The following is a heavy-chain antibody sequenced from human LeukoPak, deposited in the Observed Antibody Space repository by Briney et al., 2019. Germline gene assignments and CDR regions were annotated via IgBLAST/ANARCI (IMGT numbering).Heavy chain of an antibody. V-gene: IGHV4-34*01. Sequence: SDTLSLTCAVYGGSFSGYYWSWIRQPPGKGLEWIGEINHSGSTNYNPSLKSRVTISLDTSKNQFSLKLSSVTAADTVVYSCARGHPWRGAFDIRSTGTMVIVSS. CDR2: INHSGST. J-gene: IGHJ3*02. D-gene: IGHD3-16*01. CDR1: GGSFSGYY. CDR3: ARGHPWRGAFDI.